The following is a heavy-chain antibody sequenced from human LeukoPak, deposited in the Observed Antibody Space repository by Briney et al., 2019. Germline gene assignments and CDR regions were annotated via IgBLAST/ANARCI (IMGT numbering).Heavy chain of an antibody. CDR1: GFTFDDYA. V-gene: IGHV3-43D*03. CDR2: ISWDGGST. Sequence: GGSLRLSCAASGFTFDDYAMHWERQAPGKGLEWVSLISWDGGSTYYADSVKGRFTISRDNSKNSLYLQMNSLRAEDTALYYCAKDISRYGSGSYSGVDYWGQGTLVTVSS. D-gene: IGHD3-10*01. J-gene: IGHJ4*02. CDR3: AKDISRYGSGSYSGVDY.